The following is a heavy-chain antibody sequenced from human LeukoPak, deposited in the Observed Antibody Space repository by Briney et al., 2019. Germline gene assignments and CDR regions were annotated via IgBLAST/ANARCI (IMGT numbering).Heavy chain of an antibody. CDR2: IWYDGSNK. CDR3: AMGPNYYDPGNALDI. D-gene: IGHD3-10*01. J-gene: IGHJ3*02. Sequence: PGGSLRLSCAASGFTFSSYGMHWVRQAPGKGLEWVAVIWYDGSNKYYADSVKGRFTISRDNSKNTLYLQTNSLRAEDTAVYYCAMGPNYYDPGNALDIWGQGTMVTVSS. CDR1: GFTFSSYG. V-gene: IGHV3-33*01.